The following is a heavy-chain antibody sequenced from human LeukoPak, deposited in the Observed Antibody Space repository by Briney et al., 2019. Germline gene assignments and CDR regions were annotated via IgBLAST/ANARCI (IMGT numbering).Heavy chain of an antibody. Sequence: PSETLSLTCTVSGGSISSSSYYWGWIRQPPGKGLEWIGSIYYSGSTYYNPSLKSRVTISVDTSKNQFSLKLSSVTAADTAVYYCASRGYSYGYYYYYIDVWGKGTTVTVSS. CDR3: ASRGYSYGYYYYYIDV. V-gene: IGHV4-39*01. CDR1: GGSISSSSYY. J-gene: IGHJ6*03. D-gene: IGHD5-18*01. CDR2: IYYSGST.